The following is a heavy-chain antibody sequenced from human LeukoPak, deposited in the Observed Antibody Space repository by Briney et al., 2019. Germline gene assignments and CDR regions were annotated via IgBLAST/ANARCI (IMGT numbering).Heavy chain of an antibody. Sequence: ASVKVFCKASGYTFTSYGISWVRQAPGQGLEWMGWISAYNGNTNYAQKLQGRVTMTTDTSTSTAYMELRSLRSDDTAVYYCARDRLAAAGHPAEYFQHWGQGTLVTVSS. D-gene: IGHD6-13*01. CDR2: ISAYNGNT. V-gene: IGHV1-18*01. CDR1: GYTFTSYG. CDR3: ARDRLAAAGHPAEYFQH. J-gene: IGHJ1*01.